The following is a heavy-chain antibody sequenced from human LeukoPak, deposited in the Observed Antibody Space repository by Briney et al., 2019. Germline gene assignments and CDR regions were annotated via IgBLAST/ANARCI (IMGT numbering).Heavy chain of an antibody. D-gene: IGHD6-13*01. J-gene: IGHJ3*02. CDR2: IYYSGST. CDR1: GGSISSGGYY. Sequence: PSQTLSLTCTVSGGSISSGGYYWSWIRQHPGKGLEWIGYIYYSGSTNYNPSLKSRVTISVDTSKNQFSLKLSSVTAADTAVYYCARALQPGVYAFDIWGQGTMVTVSS. V-gene: IGHV4-61*08. CDR3: ARALQPGVYAFDI.